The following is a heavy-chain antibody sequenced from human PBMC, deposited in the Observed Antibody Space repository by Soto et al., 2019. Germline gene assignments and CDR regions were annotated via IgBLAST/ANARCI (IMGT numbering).Heavy chain of an antibody. CDR3: ARDHLTAAVVPAAIEASHDAFDI. V-gene: IGHV1-69*06. CDR1: GGTFSSYA. J-gene: IGHJ3*02. CDR2: IIPIFGTA. Sequence: QVQLVQSGAEVKKPGSSVKVSCKASGGTFSSYAISWVRQAPGQGLEWMGGIIPIFGTANYAQKFQGRVTITADKSTSTAYMELSSLRSEDTAVYYCARDHLTAAVVPAAIEASHDAFDIWGQGTMVTVSS. D-gene: IGHD2-2*02.